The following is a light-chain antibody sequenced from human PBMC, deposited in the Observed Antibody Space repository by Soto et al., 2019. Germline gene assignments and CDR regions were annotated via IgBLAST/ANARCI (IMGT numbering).Light chain of an antibody. Sequence: EIVLTQSPATLSLSPGERATLSCRASQSVYTYLAWYQQKPGQAPRLLIHDASKRATGIPARFSGSGSGTDFTLTISSLEPEDFAVYYCQQRTNWPPTWTFGQGTKVEIK. CDR1: QSVYTY. J-gene: IGKJ1*01. V-gene: IGKV3-11*01. CDR2: DAS. CDR3: QQRTNWPPTWT.